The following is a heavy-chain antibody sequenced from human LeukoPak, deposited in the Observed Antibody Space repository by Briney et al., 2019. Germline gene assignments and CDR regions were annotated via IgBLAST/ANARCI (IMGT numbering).Heavy chain of an antibody. CDR3: AKDLRGVYGDYGDYFDY. D-gene: IGHD4-17*01. Sequence: PGGSLRLSCAASGFTFDDYAMHWVRQAPGKGLEWVSGISWNSGSIGYADSAKGRFTISRDNAKNSLYLQMNSLRAEDTALYYCAKDLRGVYGDYGDYFDYWGQGTLVTVSS. J-gene: IGHJ4*02. V-gene: IGHV3-9*01. CDR1: GFTFDDYA. CDR2: ISWNSGSI.